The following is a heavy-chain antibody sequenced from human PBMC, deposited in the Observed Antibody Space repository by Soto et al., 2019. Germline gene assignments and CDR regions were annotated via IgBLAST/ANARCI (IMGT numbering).Heavy chain of an antibody. V-gene: IGHV1-18*01. Sequence: QVQLVQSGAEVKKPGASVKVSCKASGYTFTSYGISWVRQAPGQGLEWMGWISAYNGNTNYAQKLQGRVTMTTDTSTRTAYMELRSLRSDDTAVYYCARLSYSSSWYGSYWYFDLWGRGTLVTVSS. D-gene: IGHD6-13*01. CDR1: GYTFTSYG. J-gene: IGHJ2*01. CDR2: ISAYNGNT. CDR3: ARLSYSSSWYGSYWYFDL.